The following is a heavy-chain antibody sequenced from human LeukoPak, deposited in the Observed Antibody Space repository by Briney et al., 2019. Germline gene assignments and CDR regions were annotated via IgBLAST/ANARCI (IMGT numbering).Heavy chain of an antibody. CDR3: ARAQVVVAAGGGWFDP. D-gene: IGHD2-15*01. Sequence: SETLSLTCTVSGGSISSGSYYWGWIRQPPGKGLEWIGSIYYSGSTYYNPSLKSRVTISVDTSKNQFSLKLSSVTAADTAVYYCARAQVVVAAGGGWFDPWGQGTLVTVSS. CDR2: IYYSGST. J-gene: IGHJ5*02. CDR1: GGSISSGSYY. V-gene: IGHV4-39*07.